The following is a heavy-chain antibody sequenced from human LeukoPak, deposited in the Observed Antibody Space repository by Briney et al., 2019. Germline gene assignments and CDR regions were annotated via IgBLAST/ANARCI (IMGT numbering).Heavy chain of an antibody. J-gene: IGHJ4*02. CDR3: ARWVVPAAIGHFDY. V-gene: IGHV4-34*01. D-gene: IGHD2-2*02. Sequence: SETLSLTCAVDGGSFSGYYWSGIRQPPGKGLEWIGEINHSGSTNYNPSLKSRVTISVDTSKNQFSLKLSSVTAADTAVYYCARWVVPAAIGHFDYWGQGTLVTVSS. CDR2: INHSGST. CDR1: GGSFSGYY.